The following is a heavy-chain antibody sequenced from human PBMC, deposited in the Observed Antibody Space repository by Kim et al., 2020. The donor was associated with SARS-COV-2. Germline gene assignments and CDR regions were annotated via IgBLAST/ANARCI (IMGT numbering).Heavy chain of an antibody. V-gene: IGHV1-24*01. CDR1: GYTLTELS. CDR3: ATTELLWFGELGWFDP. D-gene: IGHD3-10*01. Sequence: ASVKVSCKVSGYTLTELSMHWVRQAPGKGLEWMGGFDPEDGETIYAQKFQGRVTMTEDTSTDTAYMELSSLRSEDTAVYYCATTELLWFGELGWFDPWGQGTLVTVSS. J-gene: IGHJ5*02. CDR2: FDPEDGET.